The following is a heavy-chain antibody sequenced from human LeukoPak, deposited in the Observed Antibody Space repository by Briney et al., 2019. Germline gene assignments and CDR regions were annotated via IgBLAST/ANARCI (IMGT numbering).Heavy chain of an antibody. J-gene: IGHJ4*02. CDR3: ARLTVTYYFDS. D-gene: IGHD4-17*01. V-gene: IGHV3-53*01. Sequence: PGGSLRLSCSASGXTVSSNYMSWVRQAPGKGLEWVSVIYSSGTTYYADSVKGRFTISRDNSKNTLFLQMNSLRAEDTAVYYCARLTVTYYFDSWGQGTLVTVSS. CDR2: IYSSGTT. CDR1: GXTVSSNY.